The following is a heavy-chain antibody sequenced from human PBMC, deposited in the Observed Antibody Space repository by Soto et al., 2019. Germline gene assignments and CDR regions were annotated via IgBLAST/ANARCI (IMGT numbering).Heavy chain of an antibody. V-gene: IGHV4-39*01. J-gene: IGHJ4*02. Sequence: QLQLQESGPGLVKPSETLSLTCTVSGGSISSSSYYWGWIRQPPGQGLEWIGSIYYSGSTYYNPYLKSRVTISVDTSKNQFSLKLSSVTAADTAVYYCARHTPAISISDHWGQGTLVTVSS. CDR1: GGSISSSSYY. CDR3: ARHTPAISISDH. D-gene: IGHD2-15*01. CDR2: IYYSGST.